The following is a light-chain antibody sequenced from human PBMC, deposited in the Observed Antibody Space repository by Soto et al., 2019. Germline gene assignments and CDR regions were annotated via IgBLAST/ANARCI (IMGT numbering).Light chain of an antibody. CDR2: AAS. J-gene: IGKJ5*01. CDR3: LQHNSYPRT. Sequence: DIQLTQSPSTLSASVGDRVTLTCLASQTISSWLAWYQQKPGKAPKLLIYAASTLESGVSSRFSGRGSGTEFTLTINSLQPEDFATYYCLQHNSYPRTFGQGTRLEIK. CDR1: QTISSW. V-gene: IGKV1-5*01.